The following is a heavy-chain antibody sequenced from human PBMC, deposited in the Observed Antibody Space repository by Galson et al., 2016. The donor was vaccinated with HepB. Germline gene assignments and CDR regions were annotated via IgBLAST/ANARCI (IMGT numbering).Heavy chain of an antibody. J-gene: IGHJ4*02. CDR2: FDPDDGET. Sequence: SVKVSCKVSGETLTYLSIHWLRQAPGKGLEWLGGFDPDDGETDYAQRFAGRLTLTEDTSTGTAYMDLSSLRSEDTAVYYCAIGDVYDTSAFLWVVGSFDYWGQGTLVTASS. V-gene: IGHV1-24*01. D-gene: IGHD3-22*01. CDR1: GETLTYLS. CDR3: AIGDVYDTSAFLWVVGSFDY.